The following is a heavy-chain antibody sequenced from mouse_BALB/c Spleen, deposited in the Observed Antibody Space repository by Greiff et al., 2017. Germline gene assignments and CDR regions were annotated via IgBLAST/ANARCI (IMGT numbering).Heavy chain of an antibody. J-gene: IGHJ2*01. CDR2: IRLKSNNYAT. Sequence: EVQRVESGGGLVQPGGSMKLSCVASGFTFSNYWMNWVRQSPEKGLEWVAEIRLKSNNYATHYAESVKGRFTISRDDSKSSVYLQMNNLRAEDTGIYYCTRRGIGDFDYWGQGTTLTVSS. CDR1: GFTFSNYW. CDR3: TRRGIGDFDY. D-gene: IGHD2-14*01. V-gene: IGHV6-6*02.